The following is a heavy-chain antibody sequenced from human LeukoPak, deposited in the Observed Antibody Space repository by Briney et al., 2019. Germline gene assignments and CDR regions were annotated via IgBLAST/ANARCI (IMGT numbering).Heavy chain of an antibody. J-gene: IGHJ4*02. Sequence: GGSLRLSCAASGFTFSRYWMSWVRQAPGKGLEWVAHINQDGSEKYYVDSVKGRFTISRDNAKNSLYLHMNSLRAEDTAVYYCAREGSTVPAAIRDFDYWGQGTLVTVSS. CDR2: INQDGSEK. CDR3: AREGSTVPAAIRDFDY. CDR1: GFTFSRYW. V-gene: IGHV3-7*03. D-gene: IGHD2-2*01.